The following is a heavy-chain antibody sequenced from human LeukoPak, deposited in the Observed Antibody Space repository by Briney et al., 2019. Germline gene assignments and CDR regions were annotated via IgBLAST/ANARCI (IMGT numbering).Heavy chain of an antibody. CDR1: GYTFTSYG. D-gene: IGHD6-13*01. CDR3: ARDPSSSWSFDI. Sequence: SVKVSCKASGYTFTSYGISWVRQAPGQGLEWMGRIIPILGIANYAQKFQGRVTITADKSTSTAYMELSSLRSEDTAVYYCARDPSSSWSFDIWGQGTMVTVSS. CDR2: IIPILGIA. V-gene: IGHV1-69*04. J-gene: IGHJ3*02.